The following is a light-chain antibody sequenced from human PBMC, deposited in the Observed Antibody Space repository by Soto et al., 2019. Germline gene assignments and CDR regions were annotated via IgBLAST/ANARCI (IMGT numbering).Light chain of an antibody. J-gene: IGKJ5*01. V-gene: IGKV1-33*01. CDR3: QQYDNLPRT. CDR1: QSISSY. CDR2: DAS. Sequence: DIQMTQSPSTLSASVGDRVTITCLASQSISSYLNWYQQKTGKAPKLLIYDASNLETGVPSRFSGSGSGTDFTFTISSLQPEDIATYYCQQYDNLPRTFGQGTRLEIK.